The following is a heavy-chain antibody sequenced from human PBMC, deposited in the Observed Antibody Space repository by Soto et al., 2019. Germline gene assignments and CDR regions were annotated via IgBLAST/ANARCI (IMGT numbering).Heavy chain of an antibody. CDR1: GGSISSGGYY. CDR3: ARDKVVPAPPYGMDV. V-gene: IGHV4-31*03. J-gene: IGHJ6*02. Sequence: QVQLQESGPGLVKPSQTLSLTCTVSGGSISSGGYYWSWIRQHPGKGLEWIGYIYYSGSTYYNPALKSRVTISVDTSKNQFSLKLSSVTAADTAVYYCARDKVVPAPPYGMDVWGQGTTVTVSS. D-gene: IGHD2-2*01. CDR2: IYYSGST.